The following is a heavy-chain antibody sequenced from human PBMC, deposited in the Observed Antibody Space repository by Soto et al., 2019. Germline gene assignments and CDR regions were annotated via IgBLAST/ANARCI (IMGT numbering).Heavy chain of an antibody. V-gene: IGHV4-4*02. D-gene: IGHD6-13*01. CDR2: IYHSGST. J-gene: IGHJ4*02. CDR3: ARKGARSSWGFDY. Sequence: QVQLQESGPGLVKPSRTLSLTCAVSSGSISSSNWWSWVRQPPGKGLEWIGDIYHSGSTNYNPSLKRRVAISVVKSKNQFSLKLSSVTAADTAVYYCARKGARSSWGFDYWGQGTLVTVSS. CDR1: SGSISSSNW.